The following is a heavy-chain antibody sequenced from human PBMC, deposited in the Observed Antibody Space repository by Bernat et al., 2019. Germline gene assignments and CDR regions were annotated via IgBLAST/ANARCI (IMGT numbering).Heavy chain of an antibody. CDR3: AKDSYYATYFYYAMDV. V-gene: IGHV3-23*01. CDR2: ISSGGAST. D-gene: IGHD1-26*01. J-gene: IGHJ6*02. Sequence: EVQLLESGGDWVQPGGSLRLSCAASGFTFSSYAMGWVRQAPGKGLEWVSGISSGGASTYYADSVKGRFTISRDNSKSTLFLQMNSLRDDDTALYYCAKDSYYATYFYYAMDVWGQGTTVTVSS. CDR1: GFTFSSYA.